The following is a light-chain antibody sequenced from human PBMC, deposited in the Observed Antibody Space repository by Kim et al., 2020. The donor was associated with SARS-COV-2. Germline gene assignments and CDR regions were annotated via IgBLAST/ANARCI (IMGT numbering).Light chain of an antibody. CDR2: DAS. Sequence: PGERATLSCRASQSVRNSYLAWYQQKPGQSPRLLIYDASSRATGIPDRFSGSGSGTDFTLTIIRLEPEDFAVYYCQQFGSSPLYSFGQGTKLEI. J-gene: IGKJ2*03. CDR1: QSVRNSY. V-gene: IGKV3-20*01. CDR3: QQFGSSPLYS.